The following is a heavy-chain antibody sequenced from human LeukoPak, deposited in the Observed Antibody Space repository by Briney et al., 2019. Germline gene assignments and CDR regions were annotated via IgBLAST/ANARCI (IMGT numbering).Heavy chain of an antibody. Sequence: ASVKVSCKASGYTFTGYYMHWVRQAPGQGLEWMGWINPNSGGTNYAQKFQGRVTMTRDTSISTAYMELSRLRSDDTAVYYRARLKRITMVRGVIRNYFDYWGQGTLVTVSS. CDR1: GYTFTGYY. J-gene: IGHJ4*02. CDR2: INPNSGGT. CDR3: ARLKRITMVRGVIRNYFDY. V-gene: IGHV1-2*02. D-gene: IGHD3-10*01.